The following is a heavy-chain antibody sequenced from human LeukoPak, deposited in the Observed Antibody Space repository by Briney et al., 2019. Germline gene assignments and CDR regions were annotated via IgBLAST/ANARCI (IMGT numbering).Heavy chain of an antibody. Sequence: SVKVSCKASGGTFSSYAISWVRQAPGQGLELMGRIIPILGIANYAQKFQGRVTITTDKSTSTAYMELSSLRSEDTAVYYCARDLYSSVDYGMDVWGQGTTVTVSS. CDR3: ARDLYSSVDYGMDV. V-gene: IGHV1-69*04. D-gene: IGHD6-19*01. CDR1: GGTFSSYA. J-gene: IGHJ6*02. CDR2: IIPILGIA.